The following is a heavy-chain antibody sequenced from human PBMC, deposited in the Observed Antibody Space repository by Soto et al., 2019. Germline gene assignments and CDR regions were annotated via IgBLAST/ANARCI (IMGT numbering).Heavy chain of an antibody. CDR2: IYWDDDK. V-gene: IGHV2-5*02. J-gene: IGHJ5*02. CDR1: GFSLSTSGVG. Sequence: QITLKESGPTLVKPTQTLTLTCTFSGFSLSTSGVGVGWIRQPPGKALEWLALIYWDDDKRYSPSLKSRLTSTKDTSKNQVVLTMTNMDPVDTATYYCAHVRVGVVPTAMDHWFEPWGQGTLVTVSS. CDR3: AHVRVGVVPTAMDHWFEP. D-gene: IGHD2-2*01.